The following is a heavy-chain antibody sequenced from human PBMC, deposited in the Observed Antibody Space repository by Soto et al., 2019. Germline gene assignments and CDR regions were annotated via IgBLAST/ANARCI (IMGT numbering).Heavy chain of an antibody. CDR3: ATGGLIVATITRFDP. D-gene: IGHD5-12*01. V-gene: IGHV1-69*01. Sequence: QVQLVQSGAEVKKPGSSVKVSCKASGGTFSSYAITWVRQAPGHGLEWMGGIIPIFGTANYAQKFQGRVTITADEYTRTAYTELSSLRYEDTAVYYCATGGLIVATITRFDPWGQGTLVTVSS. CDR1: GGTFSSYA. J-gene: IGHJ5*02. CDR2: IIPIFGTA.